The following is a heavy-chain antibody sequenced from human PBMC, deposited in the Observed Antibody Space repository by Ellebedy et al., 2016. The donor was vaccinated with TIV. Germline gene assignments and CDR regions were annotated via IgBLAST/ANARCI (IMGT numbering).Heavy chain of an antibody. CDR3: SVNYDY. CDR2: IKQDGSEK. J-gene: IGHJ4*02. Sequence: PGGSLRLSCAASGFTSSGYWMHWVRQAPGKGLEWVANIKQDGSEKNYIDSVKGRFTISRDNTKNSLFLQMNSLGTEDTAIYYCSVNYDYWGQGTLVTVSS. V-gene: IGHV3-7*03. CDR1: GFTSSGYW.